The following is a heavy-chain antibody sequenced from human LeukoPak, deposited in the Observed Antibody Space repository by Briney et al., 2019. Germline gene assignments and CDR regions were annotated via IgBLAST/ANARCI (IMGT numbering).Heavy chain of an antibody. V-gene: IGHV3-15*01. J-gene: IGHJ4*02. D-gene: IGHD6-19*01. CDR1: GFTFSNAW. CDR3: TTGQWLAFDS. CDR2: INTKTDGGTT. Sequence: PGGSLRLSCAASGFTFSNAWVSWVRQAPGQGLEWVGRINTKTDGGTTDYAAPVRGRFTISRDDSKNTLYLQMDSLKTEDTAVYYCTTGQWLAFDSWGQGTLVTVSS.